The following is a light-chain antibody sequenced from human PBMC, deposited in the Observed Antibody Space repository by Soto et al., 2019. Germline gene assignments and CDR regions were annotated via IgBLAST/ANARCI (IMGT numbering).Light chain of an antibody. CDR2: RNN. V-gene: IGLV1-47*01. Sequence: QSVLTQPPSASGTPGQRVTISCSGSNSNIRANYVYWYQQLPGTAPKLLIYRNNQRPSGVPDRFSGSKSGASASLAISGLRSEDEADYYCTAWDDSLTGVVFGGGTKLTVL. CDR1: NSNIRANY. J-gene: IGLJ2*01. CDR3: TAWDDSLTGVV.